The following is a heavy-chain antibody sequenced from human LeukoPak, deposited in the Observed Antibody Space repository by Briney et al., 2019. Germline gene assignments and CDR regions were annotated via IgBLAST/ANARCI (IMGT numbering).Heavy chain of an antibody. V-gene: IGHV3-20*04. CDR3: ARGGYGSGSSGY. D-gene: IGHD3-10*01. CDR1: GFNFDDYG. Sequence: GGSLRLSCAASGFNFDDYGMSWVRQAPGKGLEWVSGINWNGGSTGYADSVKGRFTISRDNDKDSLYLKMNSLRAEDTALYYCARGGYGSGSSGYWGQGTLVTVSS. CDR2: INWNGGST. J-gene: IGHJ4*02.